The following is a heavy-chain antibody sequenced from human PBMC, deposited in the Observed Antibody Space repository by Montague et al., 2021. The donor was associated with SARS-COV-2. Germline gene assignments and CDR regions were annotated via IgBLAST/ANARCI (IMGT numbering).Heavy chain of an antibody. CDR2: INYSGSA. CDR1: GGSISSYY. J-gene: IGHJ6*02. V-gene: IGHV4-59*01. D-gene: IGHD2-2*01. Sequence: SETLSLTCTVSGGSISSYYWNWIRQSPGKGLEWIVYINYSGSANYNPPLKSRVTISVDTSKNQLSLHLSSVTAADTAVYYCARRGVVVIPAVVEYYYGMDVWGQGTTVTVSS. CDR3: ARRGVVVIPAVVEYYYGMDV.